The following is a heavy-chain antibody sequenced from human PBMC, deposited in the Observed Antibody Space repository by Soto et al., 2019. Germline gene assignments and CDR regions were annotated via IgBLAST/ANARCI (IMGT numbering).Heavy chain of an antibody. J-gene: IGHJ4*02. V-gene: IGHV3-64*01. CDR1: GFTFSSYD. CDR3: VRRVSGNYDY. CDR2: ISSNGGTT. Sequence: EVQLAESGGGMVQPGGSLRLSCVASGFTFSSYDMHWVRQAPGKGLEYVSSISSNGGTTYYGNSVKGRFNISRDNSKNTLYRQMGSLRAEDMAVYYCVRRVSGNYDYWGQGTLFTVSS. D-gene: IGHD1-7*01.